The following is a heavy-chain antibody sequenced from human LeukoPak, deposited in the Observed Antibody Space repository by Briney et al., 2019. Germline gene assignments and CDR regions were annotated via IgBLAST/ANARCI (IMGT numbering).Heavy chain of an antibody. CDR3: ATRESSMARSN. CDR1: GFIFSDYW. Sequence: HPGGSLRLSCAASGFIFSDYWMNWVRQVPGKGLQWVANINEDGSVQDYVASVRGRFFISRDNAKNSLYLQMNSLRVEDAAIYYCATRESSMARSNWGQGTLVTVSS. J-gene: IGHJ4*02. V-gene: IGHV3-7*01. CDR2: INEDGSVQ. D-gene: IGHD3-10*01.